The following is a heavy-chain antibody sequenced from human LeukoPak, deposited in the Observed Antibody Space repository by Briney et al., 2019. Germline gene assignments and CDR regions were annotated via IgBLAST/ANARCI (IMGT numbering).Heavy chain of an antibody. Sequence: GGSLRLSCAASGFTFSSYGIHWVRQAPGKGLEWVAFIRFDGSNNFYADSVKGRFTISRDNSKNTVYLQMNSLRAEDTALYYCAKYGNAGYIGTSSGNFFDNWGQGTLVTVSS. CDR3: AKYGNAGYIGTSSGNFFDN. D-gene: IGHD1-26*01. CDR2: IRFDGSNN. J-gene: IGHJ4*02. CDR1: GFTFSSYG. V-gene: IGHV3-30*02.